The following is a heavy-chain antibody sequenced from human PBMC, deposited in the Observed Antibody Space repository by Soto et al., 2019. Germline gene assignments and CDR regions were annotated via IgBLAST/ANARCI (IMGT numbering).Heavy chain of an antibody. CDR1: GYMFTSYG. D-gene: IGHD3-3*01. J-gene: IGHJ4*02. CDR3: ARDRGSGYYFDY. V-gene: IGHV1-18*01. CDR2: ISGYSGDT. Sequence: QVQLVQSGAEVKKPGASVKVSCKASGYMFTSYGISWVRQAPGQGLEWMGWISGYSGDTNYAQKFQGRVTMTTDTSTNTAYMDLRSLRSNDTAVYYCARDRGSGYYFDYWGQGTLVTVSS.